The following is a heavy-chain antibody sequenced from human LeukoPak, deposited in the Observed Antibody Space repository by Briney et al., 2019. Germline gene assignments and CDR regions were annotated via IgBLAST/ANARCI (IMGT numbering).Heavy chain of an antibody. V-gene: IGHV4-59*08. CDR1: GGSISSYY. Sequence: SETLSLTCTVSGGSISSYYWSWIRQPPGKGLEWIGYIYYSGSTNFHPSLKSRVTISVDTSKNQFSLKLSSVAAADTAVYYCARAMPYCSSTSCYRSTEPGALFDYWGQGTLVTVSS. D-gene: IGHD2-2*01. CDR3: ARAMPYCSSTSCYRSTEPGALFDY. J-gene: IGHJ4*02. CDR2: IYYSGST.